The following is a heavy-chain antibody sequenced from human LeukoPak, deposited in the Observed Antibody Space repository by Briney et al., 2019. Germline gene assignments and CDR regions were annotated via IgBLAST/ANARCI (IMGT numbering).Heavy chain of an antibody. J-gene: IGHJ4*02. D-gene: IGHD3-10*01. CDR1: GYSISSGHY. CDR2: IYHSGST. V-gene: IGHV4-38-2*02. Sequence: SSETLSLTCTVSGYSISSGHYWGWIRPPPGKGLEWIGNIYHSGSTYYNPSLKSRVTISVDTSKNQFSLKLSSVTAADTAVFYCARVVYYSVSGSYGVLDYWGQGTLVTVSS. CDR3: ARVVYYSVSGSYGVLDY.